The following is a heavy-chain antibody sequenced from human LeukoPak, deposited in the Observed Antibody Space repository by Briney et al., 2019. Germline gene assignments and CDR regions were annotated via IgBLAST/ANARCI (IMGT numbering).Heavy chain of an antibody. CDR3: ARDDYGDCRFDY. Sequence: ASVKVSCKASGYTLTSYYIHWVRQAPGQGLEWMGRINPSGGSTSYAQKFQGRVTMTTDTSTSTAYMELRSLRSDDTAVHYCARDDYGDCRFDYWGQGTLSPSPQ. D-gene: IGHD4-17*01. J-gene: IGHJ4*02. CDR2: INPSGGST. CDR1: GYTLTSYY. V-gene: IGHV1-46*01.